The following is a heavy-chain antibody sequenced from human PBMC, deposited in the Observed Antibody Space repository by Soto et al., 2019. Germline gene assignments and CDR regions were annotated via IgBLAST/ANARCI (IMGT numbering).Heavy chain of an antibody. V-gene: IGHV3-30-3*01. Sequence: GGSLRLSCAASGFTFSSYAMRWVRQAPGKGLEWVAVISYDGSNKYYADSVKGRFTISRVNSKNKLYMQMNSLRAEDTAVYYCARDPIGPSLGEFYFDFWGQGTLVTVSS. J-gene: IGHJ4*02. CDR2: ISYDGSNK. D-gene: IGHD3-10*01. CDR3: ARDPIGPSLGEFYFDF. CDR1: GFTFSSYA.